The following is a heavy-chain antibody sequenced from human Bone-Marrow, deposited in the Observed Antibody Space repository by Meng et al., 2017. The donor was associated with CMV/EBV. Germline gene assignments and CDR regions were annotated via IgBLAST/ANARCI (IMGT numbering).Heavy chain of an antibody. CDR1: RFTFSTYA. D-gene: IGHD2-2*01. Sequence: SRFTFSTYAMSWVRQAPGKGLEWVSTITGSGGSTYYADFVRGRFTISRDNSKNTLYLQMNSLRAEDTAVYYCANRGYCSSTSCYSTDYWGQGTLVTVSS. J-gene: IGHJ4*02. CDR2: ITGSGGST. CDR3: ANRGYCSSTSCYSTDY. V-gene: IGHV3-23*01.